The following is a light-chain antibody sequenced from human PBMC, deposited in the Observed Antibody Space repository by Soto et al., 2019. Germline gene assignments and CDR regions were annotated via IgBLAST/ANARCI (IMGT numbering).Light chain of an antibody. CDR2: GAS. Sequence: EIVMTQSPATLAVSAGERATLSCRASQNINNKLAWYQQKPGQAPRLLISGASTRATGVPARCSGSGSGTEFTLSIISLQSEAVAVYYCQQHCDWPPYTFGQGTKVEIK. J-gene: IGKJ2*01. CDR1: QNINNK. V-gene: IGKV3-15*01. CDR3: QQHCDWPPYT.